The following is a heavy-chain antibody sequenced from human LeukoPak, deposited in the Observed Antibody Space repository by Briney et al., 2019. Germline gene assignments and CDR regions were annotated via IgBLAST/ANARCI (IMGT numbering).Heavy chain of an antibody. V-gene: IGHV4-39*07. Sequence: PSETLSLTCTVSGGSISSSSYYWGWIRHPPGKGLEWIGSIYYSGSTNYNPSLKSRVTISVDTSKNQFSLKLSSVTAADTAVYYCARGNDFWSGFPPYYYGMDVWGQGTTVTVSS. CDR1: GGSISSSSYY. D-gene: IGHD3-3*01. CDR2: IYYSGST. J-gene: IGHJ6*02. CDR3: ARGNDFWSGFPPYYYGMDV.